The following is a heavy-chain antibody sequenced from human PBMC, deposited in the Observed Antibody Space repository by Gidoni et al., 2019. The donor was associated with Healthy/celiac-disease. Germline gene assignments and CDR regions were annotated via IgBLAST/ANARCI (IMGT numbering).Heavy chain of an antibody. J-gene: IGHJ4*02. Sequence: QVQLQQWGAGLLKPSETLSLTCAVYGGSFSGYYWSWIRQPPGKGLEWIGEINHSGSTNYNPSLKSRVTISVDTSKNQFSLKLSSVTAADTAVYYCARVFGVTMVRGVSPFDYWGQGTLVTVSS. CDR2: INHSGST. V-gene: IGHV4-34*01. CDR3: ARVFGVTMVRGVSPFDY. D-gene: IGHD3-10*01. CDR1: GGSFSGYY.